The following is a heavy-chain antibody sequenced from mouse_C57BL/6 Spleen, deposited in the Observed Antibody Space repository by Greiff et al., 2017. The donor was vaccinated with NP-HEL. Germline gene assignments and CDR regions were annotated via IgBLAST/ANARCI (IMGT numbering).Heavy chain of an antibody. Sequence: EVQVVESEGGLVQPGSSMKLSCTASGFTFSDYYMAWVRQVPEKGLEWVANINYDGSSTYYLDSLKSRFIISRDNAKNILYLQMSSLKSEDTATYYCASYDYDGAYWGQGTLVTVSA. V-gene: IGHV5-16*01. CDR3: ASYDYDGAY. CDR1: GFTFSDYY. J-gene: IGHJ3*01. D-gene: IGHD2-4*01. CDR2: INYDGSST.